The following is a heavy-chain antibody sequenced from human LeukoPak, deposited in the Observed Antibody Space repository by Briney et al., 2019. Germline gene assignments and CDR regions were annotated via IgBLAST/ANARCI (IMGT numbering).Heavy chain of an antibody. V-gene: IGHV4-59*01. CDR3: ARSPAPDWVNYYDSSGYYSIFDY. Sequence: SETLALTCTVSGGSISSYLWSWIRQPPGKGLEWIGYIYYSGNTKYNASLKSRVTISVDTSKNQFSLKLSSVTAADTAVYYCARSPAPDWVNYYDSSGYYSIFDYWGQGTLVTVSS. CDR2: IYYSGNT. CDR1: GGSISSYL. J-gene: IGHJ4*02. D-gene: IGHD3-22*01.